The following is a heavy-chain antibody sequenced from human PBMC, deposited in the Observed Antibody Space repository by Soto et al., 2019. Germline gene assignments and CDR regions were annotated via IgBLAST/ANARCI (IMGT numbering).Heavy chain of an antibody. CDR2: LIPIYDAP. Sequence: QVQLVQSGAEVKNPGSSVKVSCKTSGFTFNVFGIHWVRQAPGQGLEWMGGLIPIYDAPYYAQKFQGRITITADKSTATVHLELSSLTSEDTAVYFCAKVRDPHLDHYGLDVWGQGTTVTV. CDR3: AKVRDPHLDHYGLDV. V-gene: IGHV1-69*06. J-gene: IGHJ6*02. CDR1: GFTFNVFG.